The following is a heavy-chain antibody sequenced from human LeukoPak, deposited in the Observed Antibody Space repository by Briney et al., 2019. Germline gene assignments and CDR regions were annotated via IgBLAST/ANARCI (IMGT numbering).Heavy chain of an antibody. D-gene: IGHD5-18*01. J-gene: IGHJ4*02. CDR1: GYTFTSYA. CDR3: ARNLATAYDY. Sequence: ASVKVSCKASGYTFTSYAMHWVRQAPGQRLEWMGWINAGNVNTKYSQKFQGRVTITRDTSASTAYMELSSLRSEDTAVYYCARNLATAYDYWGQETLVTVSS. CDR2: INAGNVNT. V-gene: IGHV1-3*01.